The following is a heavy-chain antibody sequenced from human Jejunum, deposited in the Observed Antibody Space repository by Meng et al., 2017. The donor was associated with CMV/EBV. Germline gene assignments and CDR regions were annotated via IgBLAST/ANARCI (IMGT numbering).Heavy chain of an antibody. D-gene: IGHD1-26*01. CDR2: IKQDGSEK. V-gene: IGHV3-7*01. CDR3: VKDINSGFYFTY. CDR1: GFTFSSGW. Sequence: AAAGFTFSSGWRTWVRQAPGKGLEWVANIKQDGSEKYYVDSVKGRFTISRDNAKNSLYLQMNSLRVEDTALYYCVKDINSGFYFTYWGQGTLVTVSS. J-gene: IGHJ4*02.